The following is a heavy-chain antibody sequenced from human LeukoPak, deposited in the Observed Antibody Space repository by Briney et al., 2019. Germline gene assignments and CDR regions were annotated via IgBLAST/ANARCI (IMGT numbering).Heavy chain of an antibody. J-gene: IGHJ3*02. CDR2: IYSGGST. CDR3: AREYYYDSSGYYLNDAFDI. D-gene: IGHD3-22*01. V-gene: IGHV3-53*01. CDR1: GFTFSSYS. Sequence: GGSLRLSCAASGFTFSSYSMNWVRQAPGKGLEWVSVIYSGGSTYYADSVKGRFTISRDNSKNTLYLQMNRLRAEDTAVYYCAREYYYDSSGYYLNDAFDIWGQGTMVTVSS.